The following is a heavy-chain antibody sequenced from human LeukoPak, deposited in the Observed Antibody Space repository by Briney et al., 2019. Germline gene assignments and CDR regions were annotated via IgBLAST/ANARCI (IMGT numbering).Heavy chain of an antibody. CDR3: AKELYGSGSYYFDY. Sequence: GGSLRLSCAASGFTFSSYAMTWVRQAPGKGLEWVSGITSGGSTYYADSVKGRFTISRDNSKNTLYLQMNSLRAEDTAVYYCAKELYGSGSYYFDYWGQGTLVTVSS. J-gene: IGHJ4*02. V-gene: IGHV3-23*01. D-gene: IGHD3-10*01. CDR2: ITSGGST. CDR1: GFTFSSYA.